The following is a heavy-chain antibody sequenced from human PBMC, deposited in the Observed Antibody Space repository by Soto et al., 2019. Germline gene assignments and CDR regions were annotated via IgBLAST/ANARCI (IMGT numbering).Heavy chain of an antibody. D-gene: IGHD3-10*01. CDR1: GGSFSGYY. J-gene: IGHJ6*02. CDR2: INHSGST. Sequence: SETLSLTCAVYGGSFSGYYWSWIRQPPGKGLEWIGEINHSGSTNYNPSLKSRVTISVDTSKNQFSLKLSSVTAADTAVYYCARRRRLSNGSGSLKGRYYYYYGMDVWGQGTTVT. CDR3: ARRRRLSNGSGSLKGRYYYYYGMDV. V-gene: IGHV4-34*01.